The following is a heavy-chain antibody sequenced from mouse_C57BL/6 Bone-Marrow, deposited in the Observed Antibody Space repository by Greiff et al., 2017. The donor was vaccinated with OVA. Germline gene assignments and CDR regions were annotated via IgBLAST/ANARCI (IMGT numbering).Heavy chain of an antibody. V-gene: IGHV1-18*01. D-gene: IGHD2-2*01. CDR3: ARRDYGYAWFAY. CDR1: GYTFTDYN. J-gene: IGHJ3*01. Sequence: VQLKQSGPELVKPGASVKIPCKASGYTFTDYNMDWVKQSHGKSLEWIGDINPNNGGTIYNQKFKGKATLTVDKSSSTAYMELRSLTSEDTAVYYCARRDYGYAWFAYWGQGTLVTVSA. CDR2: INPNNGGT.